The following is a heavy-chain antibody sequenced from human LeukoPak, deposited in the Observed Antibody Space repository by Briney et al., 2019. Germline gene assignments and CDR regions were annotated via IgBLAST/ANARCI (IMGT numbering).Heavy chain of an antibody. CDR2: IYYSGST. J-gene: IGHJ4*02. V-gene: IGHV4-39*01. Sequence: PSETLSLTSTVPGGSISSSSYYWGWIRQPPGKGLEWIGSIYYSGSTYYNPSLKSRVTISVDTSKNQFSLKLSSVTAADTAVYYCARQLGYCSSTSCYADKVDYWGQGTLVTVSS. D-gene: IGHD2-2*01. CDR1: GGSISSSSYY. CDR3: ARQLGYCSSTSCYADKVDY.